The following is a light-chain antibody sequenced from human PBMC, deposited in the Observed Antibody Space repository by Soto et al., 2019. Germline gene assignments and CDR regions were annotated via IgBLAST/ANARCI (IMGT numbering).Light chain of an antibody. Sequence: QSALTQPPSASGSPGQSVTISCTGTSSDVGGYNYVSWYQQLPGKAPKLMIYEVTKRPSGVPDRIFASKSDTTASLTVSGLQAEDEADYYCSSFAGTNSFVFGTGTKLTVL. J-gene: IGLJ1*01. CDR2: EVT. V-gene: IGLV2-8*01. CDR1: SSDVGGYNY. CDR3: SSFAGTNSFV.